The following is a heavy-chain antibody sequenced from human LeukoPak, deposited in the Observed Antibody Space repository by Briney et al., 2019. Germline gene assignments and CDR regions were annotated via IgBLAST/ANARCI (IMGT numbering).Heavy chain of an antibody. D-gene: IGHD4-11*01. CDR1: GYSISSGYY. V-gene: IGHV4-38-2*01. CDR2: IYHSGST. J-gene: IGHJ4*02. CDR3: ASPSPDYGNYAGVGAFDY. Sequence: PSETLSLTCAVSGYSISSGYYWGWIRQPPGKGLEWIGSIYHSGSTYYNPSLKSRVTISVDTSKNQFSLKLSSVTAADTAVYYCASPSPDYGNYAGVGAFDYWGQGTLVTVSS.